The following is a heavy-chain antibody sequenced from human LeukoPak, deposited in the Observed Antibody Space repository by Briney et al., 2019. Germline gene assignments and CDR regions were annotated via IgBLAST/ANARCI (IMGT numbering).Heavy chain of an antibody. CDR3: ATVDIVATIRFGYFDY. CDR1: GFTFSSYA. V-gene: IGHV3-23*01. D-gene: IGHD5-12*01. J-gene: IGHJ4*02. CDR2: ISGSGGST. Sequence: GGSLRPSCAASGFTFSSYAMSWVRQAPGKGLEWVSAISGSGGSTYYADSVKGRFTISRDNSKNTLYLQMNSLRAEDTAVYYCATVDIVATIRFGYFDYWGQGTLVTVSS.